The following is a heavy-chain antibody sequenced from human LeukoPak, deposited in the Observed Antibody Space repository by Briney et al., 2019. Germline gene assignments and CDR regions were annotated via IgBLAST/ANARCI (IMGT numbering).Heavy chain of an antibody. CDR1: GFTVSSNY. CDR2: IYSGGST. CDR3: AKTGAGYYYMDV. D-gene: IGHD7-27*01. V-gene: IGHV3-53*01. Sequence: GGSLRLSFAASGFTVSSNYMSWVRQAPGKGLEWVSVIYSGGSTYYADSVKGRFTISRDNSKNTLYLQMNSLGAEDTAVYYCAKTGAGYYYMDVWGKGTTVTVSS. J-gene: IGHJ6*03.